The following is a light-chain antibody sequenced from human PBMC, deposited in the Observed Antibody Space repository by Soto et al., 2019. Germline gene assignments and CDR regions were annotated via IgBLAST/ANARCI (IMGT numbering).Light chain of an antibody. Sequence: EIVLTQSPATLSLSPGERATLSCRASQSVSSYLAWYQQKPGQAPRLLIYDASNRATGIPARFSGSGSGTDFTLTISSLEPEDFEIYYCQHRSIWPTFGQGTKGEIK. V-gene: IGKV3-11*01. CDR1: QSVSSY. J-gene: IGKJ1*01. CDR2: DAS. CDR3: QHRSIWPT.